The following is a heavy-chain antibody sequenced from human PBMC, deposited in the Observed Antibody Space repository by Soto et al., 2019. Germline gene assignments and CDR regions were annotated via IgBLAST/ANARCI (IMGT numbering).Heavy chain of an antibody. D-gene: IGHD3-9*01. Sequence: EVQLVESGGGLVQPGGSLRLSCAASGFTFSSYSMNWVRQAPGKGLEWVSYISSSSSTIYYADSVKGRFTISRDNAKNSLYLQMNSLSDEDTAVYYCAGDRVGSYAILPGLRERGGMDVWGQGTTVTVSS. CDR3: AGDRVGSYAILPGLRERGGMDV. J-gene: IGHJ6*02. V-gene: IGHV3-48*02. CDR2: ISSSSSTI. CDR1: GFTFSSYS.